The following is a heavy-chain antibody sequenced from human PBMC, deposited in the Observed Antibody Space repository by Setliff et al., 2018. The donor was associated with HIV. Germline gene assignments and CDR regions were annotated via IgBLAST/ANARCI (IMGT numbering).Heavy chain of an antibody. V-gene: IGHV4-61*08. Sequence: PSETLSLTCAVFGGSFTDIGGSFTDYYWIWIRQPPGKGLEWIGHIYTSGSTNYNPSLKSRVTISVDTSKNQFSLKLSSVTAADTAVYYCIIAYSSGWLAPMGFDSWGQGTLVTVSS. CDR2: IYTSGST. D-gene: IGHD6-19*01. J-gene: IGHJ4*02. CDR3: IIAYSSGWLAPMGFDS. CDR1: GGSFTDIGGSFTDYY.